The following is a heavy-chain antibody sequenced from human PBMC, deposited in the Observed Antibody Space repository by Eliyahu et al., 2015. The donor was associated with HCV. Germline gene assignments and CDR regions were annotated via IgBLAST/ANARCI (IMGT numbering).Heavy chain of an antibody. Sequence: QVQLQESGPGLVKPSETLSLSCSVSGGSISXYYXXWIRQPPGKGLEWIGDIRYSGGTNYNPSLRSRVTISVDTSKNQFSLKLTSVTAADTAVYYCARSYSLDYYESRGQHYDWGQGTLVTVSS. D-gene: IGHD3-22*01. CDR2: IRYSGGT. J-gene: IGHJ4*02. CDR1: GGSISXYY. CDR3: ARSYSLDYYESRGQHYD. V-gene: IGHV4-59*08.